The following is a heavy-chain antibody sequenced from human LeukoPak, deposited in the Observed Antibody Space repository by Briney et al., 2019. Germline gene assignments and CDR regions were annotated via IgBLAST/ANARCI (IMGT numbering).Heavy chain of an antibody. CDR2: IYHSGST. J-gene: IGHJ4*02. CDR3: ARENGYKYDY. D-gene: IGHD5-24*01. V-gene: IGHV4-59*01. CDR1: GGSISSYY. Sequence: SETLSLTCTVSGGSISSYYWSWIRQPPGKGLEWIGSIYHSGSTNYNPSLKSRVTISVDTSKNQFSLKLRSATAADTAVYYCARENGYKYDYWGQGTLVTVSS.